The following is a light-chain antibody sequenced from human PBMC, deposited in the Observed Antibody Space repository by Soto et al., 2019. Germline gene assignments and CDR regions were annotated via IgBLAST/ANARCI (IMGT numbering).Light chain of an antibody. CDR1: SSDVGGYNY. V-gene: IGLV2-14*01. CDR3: SSYTSSSTWV. Sequence: QSALTQPASVSGSPGQSITISCTGTSSDVGGYNYVSWYQQHPGKAPKLVIYGVTYRPSGVSARFSGSKFQNTASLTISGLQAEDEADYYCSSYTSSSTWVFGGGTKLTVL. J-gene: IGLJ3*02. CDR2: GVT.